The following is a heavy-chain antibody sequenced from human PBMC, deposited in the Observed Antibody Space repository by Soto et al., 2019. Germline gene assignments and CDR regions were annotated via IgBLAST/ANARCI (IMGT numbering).Heavy chain of an antibody. V-gene: IGHV3-21*01. J-gene: IGHJ4*02. CDR1: GFTFSSYS. D-gene: IGHD2-15*01. CDR2: ISSSSSYI. CDR3: ARDQVVVAATIDY. Sequence: EVQLVESGGGLVKPGGSLRLSCAASGFTFSSYSMNWVRQAPGKGLEWVSSISSSSSYIYYADSVKGRFTISRDNAKNSLYLQMNSLTAEDTAVYYCARDQVVVAATIDYWGQGTLVTVSS.